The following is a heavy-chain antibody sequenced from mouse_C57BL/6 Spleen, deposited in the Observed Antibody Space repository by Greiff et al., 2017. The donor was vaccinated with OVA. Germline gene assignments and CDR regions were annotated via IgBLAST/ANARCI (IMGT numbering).Heavy chain of an antibody. CDR2: IYPGDGDT. D-gene: IGHD1-1*01. V-gene: IGHV1-82*01. J-gene: IGHJ3*01. CDR1: GYAFSSSW. Sequence: QVQLQQSGPELVKPGASVKISCKASGYAFSSSWMNWVKQRPGKGLEWIGRIYPGDGDTNYNGKFKGKATLTADKSSSTAYMQLSSLTSEDSAVYVWARGYYGSSYGFAYWGQGTLVTVSA. CDR3: ARGYYGSSYGFAY.